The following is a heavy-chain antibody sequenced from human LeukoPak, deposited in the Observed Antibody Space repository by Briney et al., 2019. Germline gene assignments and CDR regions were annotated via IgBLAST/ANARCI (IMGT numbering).Heavy chain of an antibody. V-gene: IGHV1-2*02. CDR3: ARMEYYYDRSGYYND. J-gene: IGHJ4*02. D-gene: IGHD3-22*01. Sequence: ASVKVSCKASGYTFIGYYIHWVRQAPGQGLEYMGWMNPNSGGTNYAQNFQGRVTMARDMSISTAYMELSRLRSDDTAIYYCARMEYYYDRSGYYNDWGQGTLVTVSS. CDR2: MNPNSGGT. CDR1: GYTFIGYY.